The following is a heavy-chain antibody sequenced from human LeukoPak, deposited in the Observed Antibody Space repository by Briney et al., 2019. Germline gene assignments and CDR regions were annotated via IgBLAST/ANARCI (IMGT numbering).Heavy chain of an antibody. Sequence: GESLKTSCKGSGYSFTNYWLAWVRQMPGQVLEWMGIIYPGDSDTRYSPSFQGQVTISADKSISTAYLQWSGLKASDTAMYYCARHHYSGLYNWFQPWGQGTLVTVSS. CDR1: GYSFTNYW. CDR3: ARHHYSGLYNWFQP. V-gene: IGHV5-51*01. CDR2: IYPGDSDT. D-gene: IGHD1-26*01. J-gene: IGHJ5*02.